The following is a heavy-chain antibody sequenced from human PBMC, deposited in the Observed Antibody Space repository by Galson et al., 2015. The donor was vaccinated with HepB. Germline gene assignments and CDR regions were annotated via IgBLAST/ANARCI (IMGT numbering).Heavy chain of an antibody. Sequence: SVKVSCKASGGTFSSYAISWARQAPGQGLEWMGGIIPIFGTANYAQKFQGRVTITADESTSTAYMELSSLRSEDTAVYYCAREGSRDYYDSSGYWPMDVWGQGTTVTVSS. CDR3: AREGSRDYYDSSGYWPMDV. CDR2: IIPIFGTA. CDR1: GGTFSSYA. J-gene: IGHJ6*02. V-gene: IGHV1-69*13. D-gene: IGHD3-22*01.